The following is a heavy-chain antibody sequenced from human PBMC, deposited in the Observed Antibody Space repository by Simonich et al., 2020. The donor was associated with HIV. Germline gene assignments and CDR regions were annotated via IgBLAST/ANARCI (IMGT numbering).Heavy chain of an antibody. CDR2: ITPILGTA. J-gene: IGHJ4*02. Sequence: QVQLVQSGAEVKKPGSSVKVSCKASGGTFSSFAISWVRQAPGLGLAWVGGITPILGTANYAQMFQGRVTITADESTSTAYMELSSLRSEDTGIYYCARKGGGRGVYYFDYWGQGTLVTVSS. D-gene: IGHD3-10*01. CDR3: ARKGGGRGVYYFDY. V-gene: IGHV1-69*13. CDR1: GGTFSSFA.